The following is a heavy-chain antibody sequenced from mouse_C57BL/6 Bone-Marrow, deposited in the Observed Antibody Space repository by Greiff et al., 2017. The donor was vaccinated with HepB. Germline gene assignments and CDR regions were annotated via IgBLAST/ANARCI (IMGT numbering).Heavy chain of an antibody. CDR1: GYAFTNYL. CDR2: INPGSGGT. V-gene: IGHV1-54*01. D-gene: IGHD2-3*01. J-gene: IGHJ2*01. Sequence: VQVVESGAELVRPGTSVKVSCKASGYAFTNYLIEWVKQRPGQGLEWIGVINPGSGGTNYNEKFKGKATLTADKSSSTAYMQLSSLTSEDSAVYFCARGGYSYYFDYWGQGTTLTVSS. CDR3: ARGGYSYYFDY.